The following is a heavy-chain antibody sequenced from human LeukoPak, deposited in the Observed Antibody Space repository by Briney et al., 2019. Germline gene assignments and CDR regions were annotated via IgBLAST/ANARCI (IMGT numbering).Heavy chain of an antibody. CDR1: GFTFTTYW. V-gene: IGHV3-74*01. CDR2: INSDGSIT. D-gene: IGHD5-18*01. CDR3: ARDAVDTANAV. J-gene: IGHJ6*02. Sequence: GGSLRLSCASSGFTFTTYWMHWVRQAPGKGLVWVSHINSDGSITSYADSVKGRFTISRDNAKNTLYLQMNSLRAEDTAVCYCARDAVDTANAVWGQGTTVTVSS.